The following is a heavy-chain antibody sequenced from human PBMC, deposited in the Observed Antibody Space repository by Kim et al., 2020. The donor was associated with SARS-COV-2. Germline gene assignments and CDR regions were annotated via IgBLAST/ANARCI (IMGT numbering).Heavy chain of an antibody. Sequence: GGSLRLSCAASGFTFSNAWMSWVRQAPGKGLEWVGRIKSKTDGGTTDYAAPVKGRFTISRDDSKNTLYLQMNSLKTEDTAVYYCTTENDSSGYYYLGYYFDYWGQGTLVTVSS. CDR3: TTENDSSGYYYLGYYFDY. CDR1: GFTFSNAW. V-gene: IGHV3-15*01. J-gene: IGHJ4*02. CDR2: IKSKTDGGTT. D-gene: IGHD3-22*01.